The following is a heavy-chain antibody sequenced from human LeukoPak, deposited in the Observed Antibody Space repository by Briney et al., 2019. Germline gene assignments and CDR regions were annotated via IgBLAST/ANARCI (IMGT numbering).Heavy chain of an antibody. CDR1: GDSITTSY. V-gene: IGHV4-59*01. J-gene: IGHJ4*02. D-gene: IGHD2/OR15-2a*01. CDR2: IFYSGNT. CDR3: ARGRLSPSAFRPFEH. Sequence: NSSETLSLTCSVSGDSITTSYWNWIRQPPGQGLEWIGSIFYSGNTKYNPALQSRVTIPVDTSKNQFSLEVNSVTAADTAVYYCARGRLSPSAFRPFEHWGRGTLVTVSS.